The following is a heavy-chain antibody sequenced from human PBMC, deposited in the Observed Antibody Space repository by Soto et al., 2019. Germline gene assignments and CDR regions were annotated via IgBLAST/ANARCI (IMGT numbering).Heavy chain of an antibody. J-gene: IGHJ4*01. CDR2: IYHGGTT. V-gene: IGHV4-38-2*02. Sequence: XTLSLPCTVSGXSVSSGSYWAWIRQPPGKGPEWIASIYHGGTTFYNPSLKSRITISVDTSNNQFSLKLTSVTAADTALYYCARVHVMVVAGSTFDYWGHGTLGTVS. CDR1: GXSVSSGSY. D-gene: IGHD6-19*01. CDR3: ARVHVMVVAGSTFDY.